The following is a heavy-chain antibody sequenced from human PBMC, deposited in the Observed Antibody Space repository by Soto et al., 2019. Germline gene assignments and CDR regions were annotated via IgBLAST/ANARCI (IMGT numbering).Heavy chain of an antibody. Sequence: SGSSFINYWISWVRQAPGQGLEWMGRIIPILGIANYAQKFQGRVTITADKSTSTAYMELSSLRSEDTAVYYCASEVAAAGPIDYWGQGTLVTVSS. CDR1: GSSFINYW. CDR3: ASEVAAAGPIDY. CDR2: IIPILGIA. V-gene: IGHV1-69*04. J-gene: IGHJ4*02. D-gene: IGHD6-13*01.